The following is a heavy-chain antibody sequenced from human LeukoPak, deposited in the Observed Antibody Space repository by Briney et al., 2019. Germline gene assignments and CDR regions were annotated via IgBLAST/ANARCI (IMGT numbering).Heavy chain of an antibody. CDR3: ARHPGHSSGYYLPFY. CDR1: GGSISSSSYY. D-gene: IGHD3-22*01. CDR2: IYYSGST. J-gene: IGHJ4*02. V-gene: IGHV4-39*01. Sequence: PSETLSLTCTVSGGSISSSSYYWGWIRQPPGKGLEWIGSIYYSGSTYYNPSLKSRVTISVDTSKNQFSLKLSTVTAADTAVYHCARHPGHSSGYYLPFYWGQGTLVTVSS.